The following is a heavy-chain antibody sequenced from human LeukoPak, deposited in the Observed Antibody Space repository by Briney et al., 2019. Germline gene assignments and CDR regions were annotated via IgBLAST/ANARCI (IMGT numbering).Heavy chain of an antibody. Sequence: PSETLSLTCTVSGGSFSSYYWSWIRQPPGKGLEWIGYIYYSGSTNYNPSLKSRVTISVDTSKNQFSLKLSSVTAADTAVYYCARALLWFGELTAGYYFDYWGQGTLVTVSS. CDR3: ARALLWFGELTAGYYFDY. CDR1: GGSFSSYY. J-gene: IGHJ4*02. D-gene: IGHD3-10*01. V-gene: IGHV4-59*01. CDR2: IYYSGST.